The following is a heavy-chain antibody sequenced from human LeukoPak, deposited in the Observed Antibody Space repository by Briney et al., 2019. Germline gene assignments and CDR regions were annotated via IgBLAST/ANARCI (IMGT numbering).Heavy chain of an antibody. CDR3: ASDPPKHIWFGESPGDY. CDR2: ISNDGSNK. D-gene: IGHD3-10*01. V-gene: IGHV3-30*17. J-gene: IGHJ4*02. CDR1: GYTFRMYA. Sequence: PGGSLRLSCAASGYTFRMYAMHWVRQAPGKGLEWVAVISNDGSNKYYADSVKGRFTISRDNSKNTLYLQMNSLRAEDTAVYYCASDPPKHIWFGESPGDYWGQGTLVTVSS.